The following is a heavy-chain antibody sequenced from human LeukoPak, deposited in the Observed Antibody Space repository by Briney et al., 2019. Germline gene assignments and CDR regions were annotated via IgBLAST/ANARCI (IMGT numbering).Heavy chain of an antibody. CDR3: ASLLSSSSVIKYYFDY. Sequence: GASLSDSFKPSVYTFTRYYMHWVRQTAGQALEWMEWNNPNSGGTNYAQRFQGRVTMTRDTSISTAYMELSRLRSDDTAVYYCASLLSSSSVIKYYFDYWGQGTLVTVSS. D-gene: IGHD6-6*01. CDR1: VYTFTRYY. CDR2: NNPNSGGT. J-gene: IGHJ4*02. V-gene: IGHV1-2*02.